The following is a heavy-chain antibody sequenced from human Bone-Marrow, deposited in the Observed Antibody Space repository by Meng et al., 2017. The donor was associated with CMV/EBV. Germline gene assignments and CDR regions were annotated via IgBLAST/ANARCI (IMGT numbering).Heavy chain of an antibody. V-gene: IGHV3-30*02. D-gene: IGHD6-13*01. CDR1: GFTFSSYG. J-gene: IGHJ4*02. CDR3: AKDRHIAAAGTDYFDY. Sequence: VRGVGTGGGVAQPGGSLTLSWAASGFTFSSYGMHWVRQAPGKGLEWVAFIRYDGSNKYYADSVKGRFTISRDNSKSTLYLQMNSLRAEDTAVYYCAKDRHIAAAGTDYFDYWGQGTLVTVSS. CDR2: IRYDGSNK.